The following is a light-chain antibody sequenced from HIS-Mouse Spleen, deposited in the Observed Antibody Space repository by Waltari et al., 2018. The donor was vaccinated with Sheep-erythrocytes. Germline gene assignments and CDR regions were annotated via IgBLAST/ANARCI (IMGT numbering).Light chain of an antibody. CDR3: CSYAGSSTPWV. J-gene: IGLJ3*02. V-gene: IGLV2-23*01. Sequence: QSALTQPRSVSGSPGQSITISCTGTSSDVGSYNLVSWYQQHPGKAPKLMIYEGSKRPSGVSNRFSGSKSGNTASLTISGLQVEDEADYYCCSYAGSSTPWVFGGGTKLTVL. CDR1: SSDVGSYNL. CDR2: EGS.